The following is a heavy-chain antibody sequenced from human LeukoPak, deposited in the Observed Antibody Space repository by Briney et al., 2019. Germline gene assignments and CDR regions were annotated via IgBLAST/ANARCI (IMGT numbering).Heavy chain of an antibody. J-gene: IGHJ3*02. CDR3: ARDRSWDGSDRSDAFDI. CDR1: GGSLSNYY. V-gene: IGHV4-59*13. Sequence: KPSETLSLTCTAPGGSLSNYYWSWIRQAPGKGLEWIGYVYFSGSTHYNPSLSSRATISLDTTKNLCSLKLSSVTAADTPTYNFARDRSWDGSDRSDAFDIWGQGTMVTVSS. CDR2: VYFSGST. D-gene: IGHD1-26*01.